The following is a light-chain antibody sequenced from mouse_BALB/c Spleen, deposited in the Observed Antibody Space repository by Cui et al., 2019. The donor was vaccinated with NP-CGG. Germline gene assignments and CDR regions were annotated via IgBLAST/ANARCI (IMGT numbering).Light chain of an antibody. V-gene: IGLV1*01. CDR3: ALWYSNHWV. Sequence: AVPTQESAPTTSPGETVTLTCRSSTGAVTTSNYANWVQEKPDHLFTGLIGGTNNRVPGVPARFSGSLIGDKAALTIRGAQTEDEAIYFCALWYSNHWVFGGGTKLTVL. CDR1: TGAVTTSNY. CDR2: GTN. J-gene: IGLJ1*01.